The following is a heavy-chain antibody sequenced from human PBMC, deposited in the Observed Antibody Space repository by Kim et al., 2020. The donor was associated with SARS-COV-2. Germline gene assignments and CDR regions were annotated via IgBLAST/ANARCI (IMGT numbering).Heavy chain of an antibody. Sequence: SETLSLTCTVSGGSISSSSYYWGWIRQPPGKGLEWIGSIYYSGSTYYNPSLKSRVTISVDTSKNQFSLKLSSVTAADTAVYYCARHNIAAAGLYYFAYWGQGTLVTVSS. V-gene: IGHV4-39*01. J-gene: IGHJ4*02. CDR3: ARHNIAAAGLYYFAY. CDR2: IYYSGST. D-gene: IGHD6-13*01. CDR1: GGSISSSSYY.